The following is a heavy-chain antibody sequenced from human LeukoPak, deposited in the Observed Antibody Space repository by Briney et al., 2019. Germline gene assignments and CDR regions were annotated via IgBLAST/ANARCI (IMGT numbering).Heavy chain of an antibody. CDR3: ARDQGSGWYSDY. CDR1: GFTFSSYW. V-gene: IGHV3-7*01. CDR2: IKQDGSEK. Sequence: PGGSLRLSWAASGFTFSSYWMAWVRQAPGKGPEWVANIKQDGSEKYYVDSVKGRFTISRDNAKNSLYLQMNSLRAEDTAVYYCARDQGSGWYSDYWGQGTLVTVSS. J-gene: IGHJ4*02. D-gene: IGHD6-19*01.